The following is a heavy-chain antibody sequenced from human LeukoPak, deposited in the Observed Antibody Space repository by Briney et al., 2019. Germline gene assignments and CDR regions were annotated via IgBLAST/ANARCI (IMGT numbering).Heavy chain of an antibody. CDR3: ARDRYYGSGSYFGGYYMDV. V-gene: IGHV1-46*01. CDR2: INLSGGST. J-gene: IGHJ6*03. D-gene: IGHD3-10*01. Sequence: ASVKVSCKASGYTFTSYYMHWVRQAPGQGLEWMGIINLSGGSTSYAQKFQGRVTMTRDMSTSTVYMELSSLRSEDTAVYYCARDRYYGSGSYFGGYYMDVWGKGTTVTVSS. CDR1: GYTFTSYY.